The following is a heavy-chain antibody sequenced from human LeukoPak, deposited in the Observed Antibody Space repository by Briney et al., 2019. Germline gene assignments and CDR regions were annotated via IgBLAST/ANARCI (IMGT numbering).Heavy chain of an antibody. J-gene: IGHJ4*02. D-gene: IGHD5-18*01. CDR2: IYYSGST. V-gene: IGHV4-59*01. CDR1: GGSISSYY. Sequence: SETLSLTCTVSGGSISSYYWSWIRQPPGKGLEWIGYIYYSGSTNYNPSLKSRVTISVDTSKNQFSLKLSSVTAADTAVYYCARMDTAMVVDYWGQGTLVTVSS. CDR3: ARMDTAMVVDY.